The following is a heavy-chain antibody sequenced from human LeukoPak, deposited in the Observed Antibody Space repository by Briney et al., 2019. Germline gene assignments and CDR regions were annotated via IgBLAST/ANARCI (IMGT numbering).Heavy chain of an antibody. J-gene: IGHJ4*02. Sequence: WASVKVSCKASGGTFSSYAISWVRQAPGQGLEWMGGIIPIFGTANYAQKFQGRVTITADESTSTAYMELRSLRSDDTAVYYCARAPSGFTSGPGDHWGQGTLVTVSS. D-gene: IGHD1-14*01. CDR3: ARAPSGFTSGPGDH. CDR1: GGTFSSYA. V-gene: IGHV1-69*01. CDR2: IIPIFGTA.